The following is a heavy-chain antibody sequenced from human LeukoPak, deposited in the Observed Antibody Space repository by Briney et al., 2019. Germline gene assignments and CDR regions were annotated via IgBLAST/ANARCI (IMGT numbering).Heavy chain of an antibody. CDR1: GYSFSSGYY. J-gene: IGHJ4*02. Sequence: SETLSLTCAVSGYSFSSGYYWGWIRQPPGKGLEWIGSIYHSGSTYYNPSLKSRVSISLDTSKNQFSLNLTSVTAADTAVYYCTRGNRYCDSSGPLDYWGQGTLVTVSS. V-gene: IGHV4-38-2*01. D-gene: IGHD3-22*01. CDR3: TRGNRYCDSSGPLDY. CDR2: IYHSGST.